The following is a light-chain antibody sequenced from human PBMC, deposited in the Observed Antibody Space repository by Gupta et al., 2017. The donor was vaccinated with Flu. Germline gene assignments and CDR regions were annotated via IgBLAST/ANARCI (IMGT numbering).Light chain of an antibody. J-gene: IGKJ1*01. Sequence: DIVMTQSPDSLAVSLGERATINCKSSQSVLYSSNNKDYLAWYQQKPGQPPKLLIYWASTRESGVPDRFSGSGSGTDFTLTINSLQAEDVALYYCQQYDSTPRTFGQGTKVEIK. CDR2: WAS. V-gene: IGKV4-1*01. CDR3: QQYDSTPRT. CDR1: QSVLYSSNNKDY.